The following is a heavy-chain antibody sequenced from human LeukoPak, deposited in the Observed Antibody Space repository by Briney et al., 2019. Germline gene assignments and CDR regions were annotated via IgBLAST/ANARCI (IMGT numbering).Heavy chain of an antibody. V-gene: IGHV3-30*03. J-gene: IGHJ4*02. CDR3: ARNTRQQLAIDY. Sequence: GRSLRLSCAASGFTFSSYGMHWVRQAPGKGLEWVAVISYDGSNKYYADSVKGRFTISRDNSKNTLYLQMNSLRAEDTAVYYCARNTRQQLAIDYWGQGTLVTVSS. CDR2: ISYDGSNK. CDR1: GFTFSSYG. D-gene: IGHD6-13*01.